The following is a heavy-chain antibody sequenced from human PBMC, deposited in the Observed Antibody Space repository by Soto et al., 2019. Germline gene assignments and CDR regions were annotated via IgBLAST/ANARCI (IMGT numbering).Heavy chain of an antibody. D-gene: IGHD3-3*01. CDR3: ARTPDQNYDFWSGYYYDY. CDR2: IIPIFGTA. V-gene: IGHV1-69*01. Sequence: QVQLVQSGAEVKKPGSSVKVSCKASGGTFSSYAISWVRQAPGQGLEWMGGIIPIFGTANYAQKFQGRVTITGDESTSTAYMELSSLRSEDTAVYYCARTPDQNYDFWSGYYYDYWGQGTLVTVSS. CDR1: GGTFSSYA. J-gene: IGHJ4*02.